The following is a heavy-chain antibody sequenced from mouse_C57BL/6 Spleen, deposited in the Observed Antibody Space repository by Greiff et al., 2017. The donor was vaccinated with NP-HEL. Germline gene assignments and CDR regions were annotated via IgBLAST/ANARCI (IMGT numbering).Heavy chain of an antibody. J-gene: IGHJ2*01. CDR2: INPNNGGT. D-gene: IGHD1-1*01. CDR1: GYTFTDYY. V-gene: IGHV1-26*01. Sequence: EVQLQQSGPELVKPGASAKISCKASGYTFTDYYMNWVKQSHGKSLEWIGDINPNNGGTSYNQKFKGKATLTVDKSSSTAYMELRSLTSEDSAVYYCARSAYGDYFGYWGQGTTLTVSS. CDR3: ARSAYGDYFGY.